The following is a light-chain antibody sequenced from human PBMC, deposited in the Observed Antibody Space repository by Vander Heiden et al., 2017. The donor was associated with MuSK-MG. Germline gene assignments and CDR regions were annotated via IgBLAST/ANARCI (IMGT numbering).Light chain of an antibody. Sequence: SASVGDRVTITCRASQSISSYLNWYQQKPGKAPKLLIYAASSLQSGVPSRFSGSGSGTDFTLTISRLQPEDFATYYCQQSDSTPITFGQGTQLEIK. CDR2: AAS. V-gene: IGKV1-39*01. CDR3: QQSDSTPIT. CDR1: QSISSY. J-gene: IGKJ5*01.